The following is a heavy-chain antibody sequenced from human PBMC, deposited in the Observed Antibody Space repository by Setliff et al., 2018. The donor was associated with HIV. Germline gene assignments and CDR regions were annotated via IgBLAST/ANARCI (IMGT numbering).Heavy chain of an antibody. J-gene: IGHJ6*02. CDR3: AKVTLFVVVPAALGGMDV. Sequence: GGSLRLSCAASEFTFSNAWMSWVRQAPGEGLEWVSAILSTGERTFYADSVKGRFTISRDNSKNTVYLQMNSLRAEDTAEYYCAKVTLFVVVPAALGGMDVWGQGTTVTVSS. CDR2: ILSTGERT. D-gene: IGHD2-2*01. V-gene: IGHV3-23*01. CDR1: EFTFSNAW.